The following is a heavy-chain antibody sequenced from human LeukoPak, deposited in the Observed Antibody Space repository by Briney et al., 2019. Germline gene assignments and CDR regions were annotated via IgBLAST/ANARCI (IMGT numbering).Heavy chain of an antibody. Sequence: SETLSLTCAVYGGSFSGYYWSWIRQPPGKGLEWIGEINHCGSTNYNPSLKSRVTISVDTSKNQFSLKLSSVTAADTAVYYCARVPWWGIGLGYFDYWGQGTLVTVSS. CDR2: INHCGST. V-gene: IGHV4-34*01. CDR1: GGSFSGYY. D-gene: IGHD2-8*02. J-gene: IGHJ4*02. CDR3: ARVPWWGIGLGYFDY.